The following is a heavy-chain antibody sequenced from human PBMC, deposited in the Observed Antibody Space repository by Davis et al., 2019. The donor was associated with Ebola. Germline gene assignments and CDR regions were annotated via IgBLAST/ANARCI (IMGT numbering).Heavy chain of an antibody. D-gene: IGHD6-13*01. V-gene: IGHV4-34*01. CDR3: ARGHSSSWGYYYYGMDV. CDR1: GVSLSGYY. CDR2: INHSGST. J-gene: IGHJ6*02. Sequence: QTLSLTCALYGVSLSGYYWSWSRQPPGKGLAWIGEINHSGSTNYNPSLKSRVTISVDTSKNQFSLKLSSVTAADTAVYYCARGHSSSWGYYYYGMDVWGQGTTVTVSS.